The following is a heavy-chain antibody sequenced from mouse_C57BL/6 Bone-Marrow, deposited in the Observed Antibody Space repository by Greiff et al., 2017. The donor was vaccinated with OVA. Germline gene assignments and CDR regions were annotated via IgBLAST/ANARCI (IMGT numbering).Heavy chain of an antibody. Sequence: EVQGVESGGGLVQPGGSLKLSCAASGFTFSDYYMYWVRQTPEKRLEWVAYISNGGGSTYYPDTVKGRVTISRDNAKNTLYLQMSRLKSEDTAMYYYARDRGRGDYFDDWGQGTTLTVSS. J-gene: IGHJ2*01. CDR2: ISNGGGST. CDR1: GFTFSDYY. D-gene: IGHD3-3*01. CDR3: ARDRGRGDYFDD. V-gene: IGHV5-12*01.